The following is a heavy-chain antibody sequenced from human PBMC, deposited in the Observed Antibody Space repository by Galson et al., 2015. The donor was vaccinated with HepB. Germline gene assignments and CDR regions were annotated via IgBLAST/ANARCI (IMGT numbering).Heavy chain of an antibody. J-gene: IGHJ4*02. D-gene: IGHD3-16*01. V-gene: IGHV1-18*01. CDR2: INTSNGNT. CDR1: GYRFTDYG. CDR3: ATGGDGKNFFDS. Sequence: SVKVSCKASGYRFTDYGINWVRQAPGQGLEWMGWINTSNGNTAFAQKVQGRVTMTTDTSTSIAYMELRSLRFGDTAVYYCATGGDGKNFFDSWGQGTPVTVSS.